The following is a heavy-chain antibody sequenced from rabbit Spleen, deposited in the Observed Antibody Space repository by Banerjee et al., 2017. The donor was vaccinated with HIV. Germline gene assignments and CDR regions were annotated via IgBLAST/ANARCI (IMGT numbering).Heavy chain of an antibody. CDR1: GVSFSSNYY. D-gene: IGHD8-1*01. Sequence: QSLEESGGDLVKPGASLTLTCTASGVSFSSNYYMCWVRQAPGKGLEWIACIDTGSRDFTYYASWAKGRFTISKTSSPTVTLQMTSLTVADTATYFCARDTGTSFSTYGMDLWGQGTLVTVS. J-gene: IGHJ6*01. CDR3: ARDTGTSFSTYGMDL. V-gene: IGHV1S40*01. CDR2: IDTGSRDFT.